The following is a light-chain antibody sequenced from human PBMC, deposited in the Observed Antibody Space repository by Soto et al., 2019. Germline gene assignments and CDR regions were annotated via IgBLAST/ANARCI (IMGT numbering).Light chain of an antibody. CDR2: EVS. Sequence: SVVPQPPPLSGSPGQSVALSSTGTSRDVGSYNRVSWYQQPPGTAPKVMIYEVSNRPSGVPDRSSGSKSGNTASLTISGLQAEDEADYYCSSYTSSSTYVFGTGTKVTVL. CDR3: SSYTSSSTYV. V-gene: IGLV2-18*02. J-gene: IGLJ1*01. CDR1: SRDVGSYNR.